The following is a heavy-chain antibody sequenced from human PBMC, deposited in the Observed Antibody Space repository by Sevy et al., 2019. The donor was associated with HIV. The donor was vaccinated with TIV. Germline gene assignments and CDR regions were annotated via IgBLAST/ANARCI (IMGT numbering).Heavy chain of an antibody. CDR1: GFTFSSYG. V-gene: IGHV3-23*01. CDR3: AKDSGWTHVY. Sequence: GGSLRLSCAASGFTFSSYGMSWVRRAPGKGLEWVAGITDSGGTTHYADSVKGRFTISRDNSKNKLSLQMNSLRAEDTAIYYCAKDSGWTHVYWGQGTLVTVSS. J-gene: IGHJ4*02. CDR2: ITDSGGTT. D-gene: IGHD6-19*01.